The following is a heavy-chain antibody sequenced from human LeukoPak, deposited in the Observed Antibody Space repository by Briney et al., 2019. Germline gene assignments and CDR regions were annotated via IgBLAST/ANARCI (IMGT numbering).Heavy chain of an antibody. CDR2: IRSKANSYAT. D-gene: IGHD6-19*01. V-gene: IGHV3-73*01. J-gene: IGHJ4*02. CDR1: GFTFSGSA. Sequence: SGGSLRLSCAASGFTFSGSAMHWVRQASGKGLEWVGRIRSKANSYATAYAASVKGRFTISRDDSKNTAYLQMNSLKTEDTAVYYCTRHSFSAVAGTNQDYWGQGTLVTVSS. CDR3: TRHSFSAVAGTNQDY.